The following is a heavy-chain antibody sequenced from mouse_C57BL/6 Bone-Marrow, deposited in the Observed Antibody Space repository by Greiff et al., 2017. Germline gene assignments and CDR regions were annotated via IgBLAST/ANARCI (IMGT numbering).Heavy chain of an antibody. CDR3: AREYYGSRDWYFDV. Sequence: EVKLQESGPGLGKPSQSLSLTCSVTGYSITSGYYWNWIRQFPGNKLEWMGYISYDGSNNYNPSLKNRISITRDTSKNQFFLKLNSVTTEDTATYYCAREYYGSRDWYFDVWGTGTTVTVSS. CDR2: ISYDGSN. CDR1: GYSITSGYY. J-gene: IGHJ1*03. D-gene: IGHD1-1*01. V-gene: IGHV3-6*01.